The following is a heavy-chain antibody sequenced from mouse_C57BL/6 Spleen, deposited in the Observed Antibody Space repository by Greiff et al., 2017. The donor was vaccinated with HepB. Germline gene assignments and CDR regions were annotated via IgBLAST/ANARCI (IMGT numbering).Heavy chain of an antibody. J-gene: IGHJ3*01. CDR2: IDPETGGT. V-gene: IGHV1-15*01. CDR3: TSSSYVLFCAY. Sequence: VQLQQSGAELVRPGASVTLSCKASGYTFTDYEMHWVKQTPVHGLEWIGAIDPETGGTAYNQKFKGKAILTADKSSSTAYMELRSLTSEDSAVYSCTSSSYVLFCAYWGQGTLVTVSA. D-gene: IGHD1-1*01. CDR1: GYTFTDYE.